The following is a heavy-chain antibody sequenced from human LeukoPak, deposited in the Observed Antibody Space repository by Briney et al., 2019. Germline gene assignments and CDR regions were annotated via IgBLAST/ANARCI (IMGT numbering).Heavy chain of an antibody. Sequence: SETLSLTCAVYGGSFSGYYWSWIRQPPGKGLEWIGEINHSGSTNYNPSLKSRVTISVDTSKNQFSLKLSSVTAADTAVYYCARDHRGTIDYWGQGTLVTVSS. V-gene: IGHV4-34*01. D-gene: IGHD3-10*01. J-gene: IGHJ4*02. CDR1: GGSFSGYY. CDR2: INHSGST. CDR3: ARDHRGTIDY.